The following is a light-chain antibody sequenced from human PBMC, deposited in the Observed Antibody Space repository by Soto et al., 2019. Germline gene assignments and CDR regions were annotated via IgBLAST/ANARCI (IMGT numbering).Light chain of an antibody. V-gene: IGKV1-33*01. J-gene: IGKJ4*01. CDR1: QDISNY. CDR2: GAS. CDR3: QQCDSLPLT. Sequence: DIQMTQSPSSLSASVGDRFTITCQASQDISNYLNWYQQNVGKAPKLLIYGASNLETGVPLRFSGSGSGTEFNFTISSLQPEDIAVYFCQQCDSLPLTFGGGTKVDIK.